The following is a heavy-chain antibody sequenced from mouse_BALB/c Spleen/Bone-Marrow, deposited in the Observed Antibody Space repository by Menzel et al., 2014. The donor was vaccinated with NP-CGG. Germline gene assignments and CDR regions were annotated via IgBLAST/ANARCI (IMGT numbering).Heavy chain of an antibody. V-gene: IGHV1-14*01. J-gene: IGHJ3*01. Sequence: EVKLQESGPELVKPGASVKMSCKASGYTFTSYVMHWVKRKPGQGLEWIGHINPYNDGTKYNEKFKGKATLTSDKSSSTAYMELSSLTSEDSAVYYCARDGDYDWFAYWGQGALVTVSA. D-gene: IGHD2-4*01. CDR3: ARDGDYDWFAY. CDR1: GYTFTSYV. CDR2: INPYNDGT.